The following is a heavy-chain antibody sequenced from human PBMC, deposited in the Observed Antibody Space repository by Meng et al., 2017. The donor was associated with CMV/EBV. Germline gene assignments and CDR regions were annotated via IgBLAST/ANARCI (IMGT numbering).Heavy chain of an antibody. CDR3: ARDSGDFWSGYWYYYYGMDV. Sequence: GGSLRLSCAASGFTFSSYWMSWVRQAPGKGLEWVSSISSSSSYIYYADSVKGRFTISRDNAKNSLYLQMNSLRAEDTAVYYCARDSGDFWSGYWYYYYGMDVWGQGTTVTVSS. V-gene: IGHV3-21*01. D-gene: IGHD3-3*01. CDR1: GFTFSSYW. CDR2: ISSSSSYI. J-gene: IGHJ6*02.